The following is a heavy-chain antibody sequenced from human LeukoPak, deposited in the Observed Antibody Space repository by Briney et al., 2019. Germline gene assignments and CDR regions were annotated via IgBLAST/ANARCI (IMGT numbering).Heavy chain of an antibody. CDR3: ARDTGWYFDL. CDR1: GFTFSGNW. J-gene: IGHJ2*01. V-gene: IGHV3-74*01. Sequence: PGGSLRLSCAASGFTFSGNWMHWVRQVPGKGLVWVSRITGDGSSTTYADSVKGRFTISRDNANNTVFLQMISLRAEDTAVYYCARDTGWYFDLWGRGTLVTVS. CDR2: ITGDGSST. D-gene: IGHD4-17*01.